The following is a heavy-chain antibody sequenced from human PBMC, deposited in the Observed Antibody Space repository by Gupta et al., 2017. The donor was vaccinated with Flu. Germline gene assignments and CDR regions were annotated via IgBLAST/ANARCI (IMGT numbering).Heavy chain of an antibody. CDR3: AGKVLNNWGDS. Sequence: VQLVASGGGLVQPGGSLRLSCAASGFTFSSHWMHWVRQAPGKGLVWVARIKIDGSYTSYADAVKGRYTISRDHAKNTQYLQMNNRKADDTALYYCAGKVLNNWGDSWGQGTLVTVSS. CDR1: GFTFSSHW. CDR2: IKIDGSYT. V-gene: IGHV3-74*01. J-gene: IGHJ5*01.